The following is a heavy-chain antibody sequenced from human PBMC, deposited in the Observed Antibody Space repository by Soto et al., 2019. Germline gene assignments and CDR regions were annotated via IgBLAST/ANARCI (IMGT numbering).Heavy chain of an antibody. V-gene: IGHV1-69*02. Sequence: QVQLVQSGAEVKKPGSSVKVSCKASGGTFSSYTISWVRQAPGHGLESMGRIIPILGIANYAQKFQGRVTITADKSTSTAYMELSSLRSEDTAVYYCAGGGSDFWSGYSWFDPWGQGTLVIVSS. CDR1: GGTFSSYT. D-gene: IGHD3-3*01. J-gene: IGHJ5*02. CDR3: AGGGSDFWSGYSWFDP. CDR2: IIPILGIA.